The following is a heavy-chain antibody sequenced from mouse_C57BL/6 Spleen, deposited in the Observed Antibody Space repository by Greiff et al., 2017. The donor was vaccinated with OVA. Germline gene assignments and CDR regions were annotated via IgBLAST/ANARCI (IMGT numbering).Heavy chain of an antibody. V-gene: IGHV1-52*01. J-gene: IGHJ4*01. CDR1: GYTFTSYW. CDR3: ARPIYDGYYSYAMDY. CDR2: IDPSDSET. Sequence: QVQLQQPGAELVRPGSSVKLSCKASGYTFTSYWMHWVKQRPIQGLEWIGNIDPSDSETHYNQKFKDKATLTVDKSSSTAYMQLSSLTSEDSAVYYCARPIYDGYYSYAMDYWGQGTSVTVSS. D-gene: IGHD2-3*01.